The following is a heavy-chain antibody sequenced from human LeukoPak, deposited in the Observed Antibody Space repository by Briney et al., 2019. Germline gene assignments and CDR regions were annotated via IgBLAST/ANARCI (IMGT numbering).Heavy chain of an antibody. Sequence: GGSLRLSCAASGFTFSSYGMHWVRQAPGKGLEWVAVISYDGSNKYYADSVKGRFTISRDNSKNTLYLQMNSLRAEDTAVYYCAKDVGIYIVGATYIPPTDIDYWGQGTLVTVSS. J-gene: IGHJ4*02. V-gene: IGHV3-30*18. CDR2: ISYDGSNK. CDR1: GFTFSSYG. D-gene: IGHD1-26*01. CDR3: AKDVGIYIVGATYIPPTDIDY.